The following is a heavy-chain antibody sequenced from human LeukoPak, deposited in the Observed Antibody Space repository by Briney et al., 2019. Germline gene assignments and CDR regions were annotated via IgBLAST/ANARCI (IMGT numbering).Heavy chain of an antibody. J-gene: IGHJ5*02. V-gene: IGHV4-61*09. Sequence: PSQTLSLTCTVSGGSISSDAFYWSWLRQPAGKGLEWIGHIFISGSGFTNYNPSLKSRLTISVDTSKNQFSLKLSSVTAADTAVYYCARGRGAARPGFDPWGQGTLVTVSS. CDR1: GGSISSDAFY. D-gene: IGHD6-6*01. CDR2: IFISGSGFT. CDR3: ARGRGAARPGFDP.